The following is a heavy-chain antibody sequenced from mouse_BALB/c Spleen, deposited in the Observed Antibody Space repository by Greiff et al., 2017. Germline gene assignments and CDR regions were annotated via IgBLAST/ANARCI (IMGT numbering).Heavy chain of an antibody. Sequence: VQLKQSGAELVQPGASVKLSCTASGFNINDTYMHWVKQRPEQGLEWIGRIDHANGNTKYDPKFQGKATITADTSSNTAYLQLSSLTSEDTGVYYCAHYYGSSIDYWGQGTTLTVSA. CDR2: IDHANGNT. CDR1: GFNINDTY. J-gene: IGHJ2*01. D-gene: IGHD1-1*01. CDR3: AHYYGSSIDY. V-gene: IGHV14-3*02.